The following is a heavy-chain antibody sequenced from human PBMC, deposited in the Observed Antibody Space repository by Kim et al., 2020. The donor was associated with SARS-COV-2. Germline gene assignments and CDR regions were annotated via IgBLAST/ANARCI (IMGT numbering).Heavy chain of an antibody. CDR2: ISSSSSYI. CDR3: AREGAGAAAGKDI. CDR1: GFTFSSYS. V-gene: IGHV3-21*01. D-gene: IGHD6-13*01. J-gene: IGHJ3*02. Sequence: GGSLRLSCAASGFTFSSYSMNWVRQAPGKGLEWVSSISSSSSYIYYADSVKGRFTISRDNAKNSLYLQMNSLRAEDTAVYYCAREGAGAAAGKDIWGQGTMVTVSS.